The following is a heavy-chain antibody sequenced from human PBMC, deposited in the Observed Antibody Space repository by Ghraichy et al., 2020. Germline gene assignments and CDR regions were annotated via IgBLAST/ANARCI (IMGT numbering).Heavy chain of an antibody. D-gene: IGHD2-2*01. Sequence: SETLSLTCPVSGGSISSYYWSWIRQPPGKGREWIGYIYYSGSTNYNPSLKSRVTISVDTSKNQFSLKLSSVTAADTAVYYCARRVVGPAAIYWYFDLWGRGTLVTVSS. J-gene: IGHJ2*01. CDR2: IYYSGST. V-gene: IGHV4-59*08. CDR3: ARRVVGPAAIYWYFDL. CDR1: GGSISSYY.